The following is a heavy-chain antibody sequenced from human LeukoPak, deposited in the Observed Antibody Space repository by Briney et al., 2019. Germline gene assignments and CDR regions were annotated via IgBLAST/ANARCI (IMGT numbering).Heavy chain of an antibody. Sequence: ASVKVSCKASGYTFTGYYMHWVRRAPGQGLEWMGRINPNSGGTNYAQKFQGRVTMTRDTSISTAYMELSRLRSDDTAVYYCARDRAYYGSGSDCFDYWGQGTLVTVSS. J-gene: IGHJ4*02. CDR2: INPNSGGT. D-gene: IGHD3-10*01. CDR3: ARDRAYYGSGSDCFDY. CDR1: GYTFTGYY. V-gene: IGHV1-2*06.